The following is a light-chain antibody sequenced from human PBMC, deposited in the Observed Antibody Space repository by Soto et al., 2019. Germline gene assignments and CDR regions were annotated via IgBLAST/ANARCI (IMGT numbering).Light chain of an antibody. CDR2: DAS. Sequence: DIQMTQSPSTLSASVGDRVTITCRASQSISSWLAWYQQKPGKAPKLLIYDASSLESGVPSRFSGSGSGAEFPLTISSLQPDEFATYYCQQYNSYSPRTFGQGTKVEIK. J-gene: IGKJ1*01. V-gene: IGKV1-5*01. CDR1: QSISSW. CDR3: QQYNSYSPRT.